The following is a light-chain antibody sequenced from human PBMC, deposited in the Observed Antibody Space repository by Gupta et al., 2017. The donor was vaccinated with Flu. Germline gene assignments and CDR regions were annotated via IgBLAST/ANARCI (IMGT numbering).Light chain of an antibody. V-gene: IGLV2-11*03. CDR2: HVT. J-gene: IGLJ3*02. Sequence: TNSDVGAYNYVSWFQQHPGKAPKFIIYHVTQRPSGVPDRFSGSRSGNTASLTISGLQAEDEAHYYCCSYAGSYTWVFGGGTKVTVL. CDR3: CSYAGSYTWV. CDR1: NSDVGAYNY.